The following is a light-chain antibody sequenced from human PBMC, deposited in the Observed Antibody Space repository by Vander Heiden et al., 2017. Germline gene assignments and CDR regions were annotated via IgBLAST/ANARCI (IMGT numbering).Light chain of an antibody. V-gene: IGKV1-33*01. CDR1: QDISNY. CDR2: DAS. CDR3: QQDDNLPYT. Sequence: DIQMTQSPSSLSASVGDRVTITCQASQDISNYLNWYQQKPGKAPKLLIYDASNLETGDPSRFSGSGSGTDFTFTISSLQPEDIATYYCQQDDNLPYTFGQGTKLEIK. J-gene: IGKJ2*01.